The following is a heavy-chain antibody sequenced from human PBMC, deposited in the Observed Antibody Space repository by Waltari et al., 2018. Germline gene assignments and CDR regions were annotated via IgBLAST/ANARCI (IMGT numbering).Heavy chain of an antibody. CDR1: GYNFINYW. D-gene: IGHD3-3*01. Sequence: EVQLVQSGAEVKKPGESLRISCKGSGYNFINYWIGWVRQMPGKGLEWMGIIYPGDSYTRYIPSFAGQVTISADKSINTAYLQWSSLKASDTSMYYCARRVAGFWYFDLWGRGTLVTVSS. CDR3: ARRVAGFWYFDL. CDR2: IYPGDSYT. V-gene: IGHV5-51*01. J-gene: IGHJ2*01.